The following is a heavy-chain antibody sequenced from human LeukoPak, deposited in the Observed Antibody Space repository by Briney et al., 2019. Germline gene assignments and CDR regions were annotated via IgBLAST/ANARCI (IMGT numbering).Heavy chain of an antibody. V-gene: IGHV3-21*01. D-gene: IGHD3-22*01. CDR2: ITSSSSFT. Sequence: KTGGSLRLSCAASGFSFSTYTMSWVRQAPGKGLDWVASITSSSSFTYYADSVKGRFTISRDNAKNSLYLQMNSLTLDDTAVYYCARSVGSYYGDLWGQGTLVTVSS. CDR1: GFSFSTYT. J-gene: IGHJ5*02. CDR3: ARSVGSYYGDL.